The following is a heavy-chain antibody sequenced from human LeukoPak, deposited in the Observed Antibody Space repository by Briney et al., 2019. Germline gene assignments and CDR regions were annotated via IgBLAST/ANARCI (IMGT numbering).Heavy chain of an antibody. Sequence: SQTLSLTCAVYGASFIGYYWSCIRQPPGKWLELIGEINQSASTNYNPSLKSRATISVNTSKTEFSLKLSSVTAADTVVYYCARLAARMVRGVITSTYYFDYWGQGTLVTVSS. CDR3: ARLAARMVRGVITSTYYFDY. CDR2: INQSAST. V-gene: IGHV4-34*01. CDR1: GASFIGYY. D-gene: IGHD3-10*01. J-gene: IGHJ4*02.